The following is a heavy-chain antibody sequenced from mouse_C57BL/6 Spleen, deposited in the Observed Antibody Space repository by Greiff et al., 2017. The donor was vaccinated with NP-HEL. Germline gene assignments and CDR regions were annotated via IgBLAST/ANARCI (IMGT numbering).Heavy chain of an antibody. J-gene: IGHJ1*03. V-gene: IGHV3-4*01. CDR1: GYSITNGNHW. Sequence: EVKLQESGPALVKPSQTVSLTCTVTGYSITNGNHWWNWIRQVSGSKLEWIGYISSSGSTDSNPSLKSRISITRDTSKNQLFLQLNSVTTEDIATYYSAKGTGSSYWYFDVWGTGTTVTVSS. D-gene: IGHD1-1*01. CDR3: AKGTGSSYWYFDV. CDR2: ISSSGST.